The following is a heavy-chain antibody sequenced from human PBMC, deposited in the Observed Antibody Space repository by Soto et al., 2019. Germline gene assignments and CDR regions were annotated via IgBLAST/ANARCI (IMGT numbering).Heavy chain of an antibody. CDR3: ARGGVY. Sequence: VESGGALVHPGGSLRLSCVTSGFNFSNYDMNWVRQAPGRGMEWIAFITATGFTTFYADSVRPRFTISRDNAQESVFLQMDSLTVEDTGIYYCARGGVYRGRGTPVTVSS. J-gene: IGHJ4*02. V-gene: IGHV3-48*03. CDR1: GFNFSNYD. CDR2: ITATGFTT. D-gene: IGHD2-8*01.